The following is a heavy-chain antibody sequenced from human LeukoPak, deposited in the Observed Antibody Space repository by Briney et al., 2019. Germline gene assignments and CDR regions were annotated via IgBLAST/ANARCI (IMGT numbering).Heavy chain of an antibody. CDR1: GYTFTSNY. D-gene: IGHD1-26*01. Sequence: ASVKVSCKASGYTFTSNYMHWVRQAPGQGLEWMGWINPNSGGTNYAQKFQGRVTMTRDTSISTAYMELSRLRSDDTAVYYCAREWELTYYFDYWGQGTLVTVSS. J-gene: IGHJ4*02. CDR3: AREWELTYYFDY. CDR2: INPNSGGT. V-gene: IGHV1-2*02.